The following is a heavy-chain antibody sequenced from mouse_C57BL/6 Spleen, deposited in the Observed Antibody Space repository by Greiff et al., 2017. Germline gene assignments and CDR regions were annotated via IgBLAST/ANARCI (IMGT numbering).Heavy chain of an antibody. J-gene: IGHJ2*01. V-gene: IGHV5-4*01. D-gene: IGHD2-4*01. CDR1: GFTFSSYA. Sequence: EVKLMESGGGLVKPGGSLKLSCAASGFTFSSYAMSWVRQTPEKRLEWVATISDGGSYTYYPDNVKGRFTISRDNAKNNLYLQMSHLKSEDTAMYYCARDGDDYGEYYCDYWGQGTTLTVSS. CDR2: ISDGGSYT. CDR3: ARDGDDYGEYYCDY.